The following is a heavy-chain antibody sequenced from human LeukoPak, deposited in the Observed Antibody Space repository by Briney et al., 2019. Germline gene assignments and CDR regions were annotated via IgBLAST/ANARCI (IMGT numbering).Heavy chain of an antibody. D-gene: IGHD1-26*01. V-gene: IGHV4-59*12. CDR3: ARLRLSGGSFSVGWFDP. CDR1: GGSISSYY. Sequence: SETLSLTCTVSGGSISSYYWTWIRQPPGKGLEWIGYVSYSGTTKYNPSLKSRVTMSVDMSKNRLSLRLTSVTAADTAVYFCARLRLSGGSFSVGWFDPWGQGIQVTVSS. CDR2: VSYSGTT. J-gene: IGHJ5*02.